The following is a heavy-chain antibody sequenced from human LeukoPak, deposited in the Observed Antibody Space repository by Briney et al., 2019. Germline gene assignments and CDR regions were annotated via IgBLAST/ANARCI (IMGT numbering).Heavy chain of an antibody. CDR1: GYSFTSYW. V-gene: IGHV5-51*01. CDR3: ARPSGGWPPAHAFDI. CDR2: IYPGDSDT. Sequence: KPGESLKISCKGSGYSFTSYWIGWVRQMPGKGLEWMGIIYPGDSDTRYSPSFQGQVTISADESISTAYLQWSSLKASDTAMYYCARPSGGWPPAHAFDIWGQGTMVTVSS. D-gene: IGHD6-19*01. J-gene: IGHJ3*02.